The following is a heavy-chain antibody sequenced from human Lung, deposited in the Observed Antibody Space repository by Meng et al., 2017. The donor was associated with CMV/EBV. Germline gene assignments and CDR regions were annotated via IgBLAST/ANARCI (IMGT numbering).Heavy chain of an antibody. CDR2: IYHSGGT. D-gene: IGHD6-19*01. CDR3: ARDPYATGWAG. CDR1: GGSISISTW. J-gene: IGHJ4*02. Sequence: AAGPGPVKPSVTLSLPCPVSGGSISISTWWSWVRQPPGKGLEWIGEIYHSGGTNYNPSLRGRVTISLDKSKNQFSLTLRSVTAADTAVYYCARDPYATGWAGWGQGTLVTVSS. V-gene: IGHV4-4*02.